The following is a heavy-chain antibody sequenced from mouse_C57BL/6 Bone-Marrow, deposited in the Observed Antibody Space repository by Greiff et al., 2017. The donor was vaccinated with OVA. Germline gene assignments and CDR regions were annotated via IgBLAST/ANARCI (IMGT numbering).Heavy chain of an antibody. J-gene: IGHJ2*01. Sequence: EVMLVESGEGLVKPGGSLKLSCAASGFTFSSYAMSWVRQTPEKRLEWVAYISSGGGYIYYADTVKGRFPISRDNARNTLCLQMSSLKSENTAMYYCTRGLTATWYFDYWGQGTTLTVSS. CDR3: TRGLTATWYFDY. CDR2: ISSGGGYI. D-gene: IGHD4-1*01. V-gene: IGHV5-9-1*02. CDR1: GFTFSSYA.